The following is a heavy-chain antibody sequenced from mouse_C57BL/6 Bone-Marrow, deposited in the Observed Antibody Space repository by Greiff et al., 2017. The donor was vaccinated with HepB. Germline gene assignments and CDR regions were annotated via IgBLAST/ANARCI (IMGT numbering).Heavy chain of an antibody. CDR1: GYTFTDYY. CDR3: ARDGNYAMDY. Sequence: VQLKESGAELVRPGASVKLSCKASGYTFTDYYINWVKQRPGQGLEWIARIYPGSGNTYYNEKFKGKATLTAEKSSSTAYMQLSSLTSEDSAVYFCARDGNYAMDYWGQGTSVTVSS. V-gene: IGHV1-76*01. CDR2: IYPGSGNT. J-gene: IGHJ4*01.